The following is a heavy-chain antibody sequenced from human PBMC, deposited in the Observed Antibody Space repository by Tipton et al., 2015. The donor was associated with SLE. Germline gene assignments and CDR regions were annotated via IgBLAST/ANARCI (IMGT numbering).Heavy chain of an antibody. Sequence: TLSLTCTVSGGSISSGSYYWSWIRQPAGKGLEWIGRIYTSGSTNYNPSLKSRVTISVDTSKNQFSLKLSSVSAADTAVYYCAREYITIFGGLEDVWGKGTTVTVSS. CDR1: GGSISSGSYY. CDR2: IYTSGST. J-gene: IGHJ6*04. CDR3: AREYITIFGGLEDV. V-gene: IGHV4-61*02. D-gene: IGHD3-3*01.